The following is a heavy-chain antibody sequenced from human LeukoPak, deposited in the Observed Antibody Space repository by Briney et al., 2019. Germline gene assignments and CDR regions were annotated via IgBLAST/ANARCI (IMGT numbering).Heavy chain of an antibody. D-gene: IGHD3-10*01. Sequence: SETLSLTCTVSVGSISSYYGSWIRQPAGKGREWIGRIYTSGSTNYNPSLKSRVTMSVDTSKNQFSLKLSSVTAADTAVYYCARGTYYYGSGSLLDYWGQGTLVTVSS. CDR2: IYTSGST. V-gene: IGHV4-4*07. J-gene: IGHJ4*02. CDR3: ARGTYYYGSGSLLDY. CDR1: VGSISSYY.